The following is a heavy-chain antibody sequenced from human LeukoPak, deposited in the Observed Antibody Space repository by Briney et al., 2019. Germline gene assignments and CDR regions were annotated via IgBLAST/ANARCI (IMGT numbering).Heavy chain of an antibody. CDR2: IIPIFGTA. Sequence: GASVKVSCKASGGTFSSYAISWVRQAPGQGLEWMGGIIPIFGTANYAQKFQGRVTITADESTSTAYMELSSLRSEDTAVYYCAGLDGYNNFDYWGQGTLVTVSS. CDR1: GGTFSSYA. V-gene: IGHV1-69*01. D-gene: IGHD5-24*01. CDR3: AGLDGYNNFDY. J-gene: IGHJ4*02.